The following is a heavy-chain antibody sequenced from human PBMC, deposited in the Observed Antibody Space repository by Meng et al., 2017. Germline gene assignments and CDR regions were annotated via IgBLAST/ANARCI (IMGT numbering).Heavy chain of an antibody. V-gene: IGHV4-61*02. D-gene: IGHD6-13*01. CDR3: AGDYRCSSSLGD. J-gene: IGHJ4*02. Sequence: SETLSLTCTASGGSISSGSYYWSWIRQPAGKGREWIGRIYTSGSTNYNPSLKSRVTISVDTSKNQFSLKLSSVTTADTAVYYFAGDYRCSSSLGDWGQGTLGTVSS. CDR2: IYTSGST. CDR1: GGSISSGSYY.